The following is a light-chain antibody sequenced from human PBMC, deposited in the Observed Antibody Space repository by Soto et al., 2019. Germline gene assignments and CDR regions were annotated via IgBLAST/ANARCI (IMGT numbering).Light chain of an antibody. V-gene: IGKV3-11*01. J-gene: IGKJ4*01. CDR2: DTF. Sequence: EVVLTQSPATLSLSPGERVTLSCRASQNIGSHLTWYQQKPGQAPRLLIYDTFNRATGLPARFSGSGSGTDFTLSISSLEPEDFAVYYCQQRTNWRLTFGGGTKVEIK. CDR1: QNIGSH. CDR3: QQRTNWRLT.